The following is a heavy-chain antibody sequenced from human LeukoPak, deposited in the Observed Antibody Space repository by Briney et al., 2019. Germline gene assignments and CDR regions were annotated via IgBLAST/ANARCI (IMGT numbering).Heavy chain of an antibody. J-gene: IGHJ4*02. CDR3: GRDPHSSDWKEGGDY. Sequence: SETLSLTCAVSGGSISSSTWWSWVRPPPGKGLEWIGEISDSVNTNYNPSLKNRVTISVDKSKNQVSLKLSSVTAADTAVYYCGRDPHSSDWKEGGDYWGQGTLVTVYS. V-gene: IGHV4-4*02. CDR1: GGSISSSTW. D-gene: IGHD1-1*01. CDR2: ISDSVNT.